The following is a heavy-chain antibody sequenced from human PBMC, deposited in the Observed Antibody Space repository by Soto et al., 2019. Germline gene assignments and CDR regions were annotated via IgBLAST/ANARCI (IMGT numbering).Heavy chain of an antibody. V-gene: IGHV5-51*01. CDR1: GYNFPNYW. CDR3: ARTAAAGKYYNGMDV. J-gene: IGHJ6*02. Sequence: GESLKISCKGSGYNFPNYWIAWVRQMPGKDLEWMGFIYPGNSETRYSPSFQGQVTVSADKSISTAYLQWSSLKASDTAMYYCARTAAAGKYYNGMDVWGQGTTVTVSS. CDR2: IYPGNSET. D-gene: IGHD6-13*01.